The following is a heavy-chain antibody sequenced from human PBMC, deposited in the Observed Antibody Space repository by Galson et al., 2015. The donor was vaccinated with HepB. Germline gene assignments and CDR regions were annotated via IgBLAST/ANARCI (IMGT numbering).Heavy chain of an antibody. CDR1: GYTFTGYY. CDR2: INPNSGGT. CDR3: ARQTYYDILTSYYGYYYYGMDV. Sequence: SVKVSCKASGYTFTGYYMHWVRQAPGQGLEWMGRINPNSGGTNYAQKFQGRVTMTRDTSISTAYMELSRLRSDDTAVYYCARQTYYDILTSYYGYYYYGMDVWGQGTTVTVSS. J-gene: IGHJ6*02. V-gene: IGHV1-2*06. D-gene: IGHD3-9*01.